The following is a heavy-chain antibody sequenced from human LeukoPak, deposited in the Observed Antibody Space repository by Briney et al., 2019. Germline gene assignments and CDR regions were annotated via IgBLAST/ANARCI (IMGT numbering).Heavy chain of an antibody. CDR2: ISGSGDST. CDR1: GFTFSSYE. CDR3: AKGPHAGYSSAWYQDY. J-gene: IGHJ4*02. D-gene: IGHD6-19*01. Sequence: PGGSLRLSCATSGFTFSSYEMNWVRQAPGKGLEWVSAISGSGDSTYYADSVKGRFTISRDNSRNTLYLQMNSLRGEDTAVYYCAKGPHAGYSSAWYQDYWGQGTLVTVSS. V-gene: IGHV3-23*01.